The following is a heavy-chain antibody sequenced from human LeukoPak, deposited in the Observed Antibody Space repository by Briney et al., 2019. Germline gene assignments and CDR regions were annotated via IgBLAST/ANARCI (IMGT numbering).Heavy chain of an antibody. V-gene: IGHV3-74*01. CDR1: GFTFSSHW. D-gene: IGHD1-14*01. J-gene: IGHJ5*02. CDR2: INKDGSST. CDR3: ARRNKNYWFDP. Sequence: HPGGSLRLSCAASGFTFSSHWMHWVRQAPGKGLVWVSRINKDGSSTFYADSVKGRFTISRDNAKNTLYLQMNSLRAEDTAVYYCARRNKNYWFDPWGQGTLVTVSS.